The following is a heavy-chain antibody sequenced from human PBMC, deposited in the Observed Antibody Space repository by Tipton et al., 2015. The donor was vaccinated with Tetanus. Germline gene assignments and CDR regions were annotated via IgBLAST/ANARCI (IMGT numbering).Heavy chain of an antibody. V-gene: IGHV4-61*02. CDR2: IYTSGST. D-gene: IGHD6-13*01. Sequence: LRLSCTVSGGSISSSSYYWSWIRQPAGKGLEWIGRIYTSGSTNYNPSLKSRVTMSVDTSKNQFSLKLSSVTAADTAVYYCARGRAAAGTASDHYFDYWGQGTLVTVSS. J-gene: IGHJ4*02. CDR1: GGSISSSSYY. CDR3: ARGRAAAGTASDHYFDY.